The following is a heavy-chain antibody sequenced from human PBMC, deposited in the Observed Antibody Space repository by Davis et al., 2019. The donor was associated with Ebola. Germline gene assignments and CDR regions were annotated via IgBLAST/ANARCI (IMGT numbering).Heavy chain of an antibody. CDR2: IFTGDSDT. D-gene: IGHD2-8*02. J-gene: IGHJ3*02. CDR3: ATLRRTITGMDDGFDI. CDR1: GNSFTSHW. V-gene: IGHV5-51*01. Sequence: GGSLRLSCKDSGNSFTSHWIAWVRQMPGKGLEWMGIIFTGDSDTRYSPSFRGQVTISADKSLKTAFLHWSSLKASDTAMYYCATLRRTITGMDDGFDIWGQGTLVTVSP.